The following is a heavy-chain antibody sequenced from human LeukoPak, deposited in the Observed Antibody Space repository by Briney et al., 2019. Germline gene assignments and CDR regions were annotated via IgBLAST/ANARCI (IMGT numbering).Heavy chain of an antibody. D-gene: IGHD2/OR15-2a*01. CDR3: ASGLLRFDY. CDR1: GGSISSYY. Sequence: SGTLSLTCTVSGGSISSYYWSWIRQPPGKGLEWIGYIYYSGSTNYNPSLKSRVTISVDTSKNQFSLKLSSVTAADTAVYYCASGLLRFDYWGQGTLVTVSS. J-gene: IGHJ4*02. V-gene: IGHV4-59*01. CDR2: IYYSGST.